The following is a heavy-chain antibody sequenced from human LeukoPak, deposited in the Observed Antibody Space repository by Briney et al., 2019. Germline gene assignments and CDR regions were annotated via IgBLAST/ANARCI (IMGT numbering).Heavy chain of an antibody. CDR2: ISGSGGST. J-gene: IGHJ4*02. D-gene: IGHD1-26*01. CDR3: AAGATRYYFDY. V-gene: IGHV3-23*01. Sequence: PGGSLRLSCAASGFTVSNNYMSWVRQAPGKGLEWVSAISGSGGSTYYADSVKGRFTISRDNSKNTLYLQMNSLRAEDTAVYYCAAGATRYYFDYWGQGTLVTVSS. CDR1: GFTVSNNY.